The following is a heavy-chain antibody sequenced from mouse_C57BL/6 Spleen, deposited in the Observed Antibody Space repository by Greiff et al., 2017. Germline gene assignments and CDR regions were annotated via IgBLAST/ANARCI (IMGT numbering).Heavy chain of an antibody. CDR3: ARERASWDVIFDY. J-gene: IGHJ2*01. CDR1: GFTFSDYG. V-gene: IGHV5-17*01. CDR2: ISSGSSTI. Sequence: EVKLMESGGGLVKPGGSLKLSCAASGFTFSDYGMHWVRQAPEKGLEWVAYISSGSSTIYYADTVKGRFTISRDKAKNTLFLQMTSLRSEDTAMYYCARERASWDVIFDYWGQGTTLTVSS. D-gene: IGHD4-1*01.